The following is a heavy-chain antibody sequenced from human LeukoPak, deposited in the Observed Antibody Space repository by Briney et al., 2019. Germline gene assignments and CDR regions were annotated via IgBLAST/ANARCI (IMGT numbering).Heavy chain of an antibody. CDR2: INHSGST. Sequence: SETLSLTCTVSGGSISSYYWSWIRQPPGKGLEWIGEINHSGSTNYNPSLKSRVTISVDTSKNQFSLKLTSVTAADTAVYYCARAPHYYYDSSGYYYYFDYWGQGTLVTVSS. D-gene: IGHD3-22*01. V-gene: IGHV4-59*08. J-gene: IGHJ4*02. CDR1: GGSISSYY. CDR3: ARAPHYYYDSSGYYYYFDY.